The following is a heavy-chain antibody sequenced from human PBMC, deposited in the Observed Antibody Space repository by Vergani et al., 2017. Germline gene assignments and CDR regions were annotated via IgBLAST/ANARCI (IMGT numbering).Heavy chain of an antibody. V-gene: IGHV1-2*02. Sequence: QVQLVQSGAEVKKPGASVKVSCKASGYTFTGYYMHLVRQAPGQGLEWMGWINPNSGGTNYAQKFQGRVTMTRDTSISTAYMELSRLRPADTAVYYCARQNPAYDFWARDGMDGWGQGNTVTVSS. CDR1: GYTFTGYY. D-gene: IGHD3-3*01. CDR2: INPNSGGT. J-gene: IGHJ6*01. CDR3: ARQNPAYDFWARDGMDG.